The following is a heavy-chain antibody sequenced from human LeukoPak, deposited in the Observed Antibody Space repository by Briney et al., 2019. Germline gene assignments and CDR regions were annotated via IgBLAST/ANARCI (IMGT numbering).Heavy chain of an antibody. CDR2: IYYSGST. V-gene: IGHV4-59*12. CDR1: GGSISSYY. CDR3: ARAGGYGLIDY. D-gene: IGHD5-18*01. Sequence: PSETLSLTCTVSGGSISSYYWSWIRQPPGKGLEWIGYIYYSGSTYYNPSPKSRVTISLDTSKNQFSLKVGSMTAADTAVYYCARAGGYGLIDYWGQGTMVTVSS. J-gene: IGHJ4*02.